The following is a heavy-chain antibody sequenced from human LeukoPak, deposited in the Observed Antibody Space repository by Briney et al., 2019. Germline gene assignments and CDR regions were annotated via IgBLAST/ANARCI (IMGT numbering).Heavy chain of an antibody. CDR2: IKQHGSER. CDR1: GFTFSNDW. CDR3: ASLDTALLNTAY. Sequence: GGSLRLPCAVFGFTFSNDWMSWVRQAPGKGLEWVAMIKQHGSERYYVDSVRGRFTISRDDARNSLYLQMDSLRAKDTAVYYCASLDTALLNTAYWGQGTLVTVSS. J-gene: IGHJ4*02. V-gene: IGHV3-7*01. D-gene: IGHD5-18*01.